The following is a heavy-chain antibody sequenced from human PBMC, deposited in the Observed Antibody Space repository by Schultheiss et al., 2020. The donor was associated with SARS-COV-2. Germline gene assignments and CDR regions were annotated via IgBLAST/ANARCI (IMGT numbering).Heavy chain of an antibody. D-gene: IGHD2-15*01. CDR1: GGSISSGGYY. CDR2: IYYSGST. V-gene: IGHV4-31*03. J-gene: IGHJ6*02. Sequence: SQTLSLTCTVSGGSISSGGYYWSWIRQHPGKGLEWIGYIYYSGSTYYNPSLKSRVTISVDTSKNQFSLKLSSVTAADTAVYYCARRVFIKVVVADPYGMDVWGQGTTVTVSS. CDR3: ARRVFIKVVVADPYGMDV.